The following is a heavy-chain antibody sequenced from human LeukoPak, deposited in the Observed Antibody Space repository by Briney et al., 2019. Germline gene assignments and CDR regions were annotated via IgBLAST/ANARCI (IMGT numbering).Heavy chain of an antibody. D-gene: IGHD6-13*01. Sequence: KPSETLSLTCAVYGGSFSGYYWSWIRQPPGKGLEWIGEINHSGSTNYNPSLKSRVTISVDTSKNQFSLKLSSVTAADTAVYYCARGSSWSRHNWFDPWGQGTLVTVSS. CDR2: INHSGST. V-gene: IGHV4-34*01. CDR1: GGSFSGYY. J-gene: IGHJ5*02. CDR3: ARGSSWSRHNWFDP.